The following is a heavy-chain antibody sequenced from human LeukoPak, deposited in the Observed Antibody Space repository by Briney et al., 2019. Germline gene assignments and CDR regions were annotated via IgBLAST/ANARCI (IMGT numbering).Heavy chain of an antibody. CDR2: IYYSGST. Sequence: PSETLSLTCTVSGGSISSYYWSWIRQPPGKGLEWIGYIYYSGSTNYNPSLKSRVTISVDTSKNQFSLKLSSVTAADTAVYYCARDLYDFWSGYFHDAFDIWGQGTMVTVSS. V-gene: IGHV4-59*01. CDR3: ARDLYDFWSGYFHDAFDI. J-gene: IGHJ3*02. CDR1: GGSISSYY. D-gene: IGHD3-3*01.